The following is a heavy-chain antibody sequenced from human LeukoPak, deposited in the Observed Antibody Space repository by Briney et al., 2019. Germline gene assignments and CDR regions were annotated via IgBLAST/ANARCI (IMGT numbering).Heavy chain of an antibody. CDR1: GDTFTSYD. D-gene: IGHD2-21*02. Sequence: ASVKVSCKASGDTFTSYDINWVRQATGQGLEWMGWMNPNSGNTGYAQKFQGRVTMTRNTSISTAYMELSSLRSEDTAVYYCARDTHSVVVTAADAFDIWGQGTMVNGSS. CDR2: MNPNSGNT. J-gene: IGHJ3*02. V-gene: IGHV1-8*01. CDR3: ARDTHSVVVTAADAFDI.